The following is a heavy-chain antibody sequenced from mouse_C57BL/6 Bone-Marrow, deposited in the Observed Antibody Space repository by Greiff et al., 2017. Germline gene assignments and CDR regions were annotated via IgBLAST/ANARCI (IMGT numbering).Heavy chain of an antibody. CDR2: INPSSGYT. CDR3: ATDYYGSSRPRYFDV. Sequence: QVQLKQSGAELAKPGASVKLSCKASGYTFTSYWMHWVKQRPGQGLEWIGYINPSSGYTKYNQKFKDKATLTADKSSSTAYMQLSSLTYEDSAVYYCATDYYGSSRPRYFDVWGTGTTVTVSS. J-gene: IGHJ1*03. D-gene: IGHD1-1*01. CDR1: GYTFTSYW. V-gene: IGHV1-7*01.